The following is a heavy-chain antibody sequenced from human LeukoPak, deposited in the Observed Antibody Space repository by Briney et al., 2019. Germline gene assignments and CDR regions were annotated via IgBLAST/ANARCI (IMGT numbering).Heavy chain of an antibody. CDR2: ISSSSSYI. V-gene: IGHV3-21*01. CDR3: ASFRIQLWPPGGSGMDV. D-gene: IGHD5-18*01. Sequence: GGSLRLSCEGSAFIFSGHWMNWVRQAPGKGLEWVSSISSSSSYIYYADSVKGRFTISRDNAKNSLYPQMNSLRAEDTAVYYCASFRIQLWPPGGSGMDVWGQGTTVTVSS. CDR1: AFIFSGHW. J-gene: IGHJ6*02.